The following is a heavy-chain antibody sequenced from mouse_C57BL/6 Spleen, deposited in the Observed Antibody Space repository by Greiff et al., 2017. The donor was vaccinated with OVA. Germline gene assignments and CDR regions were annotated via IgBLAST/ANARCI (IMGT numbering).Heavy chain of an antibody. V-gene: IGHV5-17*01. CDR2: ISSGSSTI. Sequence: EVQGVESGGGLVKPGGSLKLSCAASGFTFSDYGMHWVRQAPEKGLEWVAYISSGSSTIYYADTVKGRFTISRDNAKNTLFLQMTSLRSEDTAMYYCARRHYSWYFDVWGTGTTVTVSS. CDR3: ARRHYSWYFDV. J-gene: IGHJ1*03. CDR1: GFTFSDYG. D-gene: IGHD1-2*01.